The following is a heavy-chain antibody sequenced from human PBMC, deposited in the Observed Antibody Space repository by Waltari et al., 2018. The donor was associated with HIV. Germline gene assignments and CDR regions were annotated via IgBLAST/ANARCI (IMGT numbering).Heavy chain of an antibody. V-gene: IGHV3-21*01. J-gene: IGHJ6*02. CDR2: ISSSSSYI. D-gene: IGHD3-10*01. CDR3: ARDLIITMVRGAYNDSGYGMDV. CDR1: GFTFSSYS. Sequence: EVQLVESGGGLVKPGGSLRLSCAASGFTFSSYSMNWVRQAPGKGLEWVSSISSSSSYIYYADSVKGRFTISRDNAKNSLYLQMNSLRAEDTAVYYCARDLIITMVRGAYNDSGYGMDVWGQGTTVTVSS.